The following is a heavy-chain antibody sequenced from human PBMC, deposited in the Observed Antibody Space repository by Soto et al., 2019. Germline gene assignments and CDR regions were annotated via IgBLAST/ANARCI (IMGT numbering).Heavy chain of an antibody. CDR1: GGTFNIYT. J-gene: IGHJ3*02. CDR3: ALGSWSGETFDI. Sequence: QVQLVQSETEVKKPGSSVKVSCKASGGTFNIYTIIWVRQAPGQGLEWMGRILPLLTITNYAQIFQGRVTITADTSTTTADMEVNSLTSEDTAVYYCALGSWSGETFDIWGQGTLVTVSS. CDR2: ILPLLTIT. V-gene: IGHV1-69*02. D-gene: IGHD6-13*01.